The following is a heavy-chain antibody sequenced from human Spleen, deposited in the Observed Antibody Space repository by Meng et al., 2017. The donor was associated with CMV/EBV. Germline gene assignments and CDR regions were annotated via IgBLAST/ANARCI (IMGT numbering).Heavy chain of an antibody. V-gene: IGHV3-74*01. CDR1: TCSSYW. D-gene: IGHD3-22*01. Sequence: TCSSYWMHWVRQAPGKGLVGVSRINSDGSSTSYADSVKGRFTISRDNAKNTLYLQMNSLRAEDTAVYYCARDLYYDSSGYYYGVAYWGQGTLVTVSS. J-gene: IGHJ4*02. CDR3: ARDLYYDSSGYYYGVAY. CDR2: INSDGSST.